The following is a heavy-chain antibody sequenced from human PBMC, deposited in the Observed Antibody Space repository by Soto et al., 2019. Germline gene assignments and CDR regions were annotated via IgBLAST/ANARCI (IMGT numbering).Heavy chain of an antibody. Sequence: PGGSLRLSCAASGFTFSSYAMHWVRQAPGKGLEWVAVISYDGSNKYYADSVKGRFTISRDNSKNTLYLQMNSLRAEDTAVYYCAVQGGYSYGGFDYWGQGTLVTVS. CDR2: ISYDGSNK. CDR1: GFTFSSYA. V-gene: IGHV3-30-3*01. D-gene: IGHD5-18*01. CDR3: AVQGGYSYGGFDY. J-gene: IGHJ4*02.